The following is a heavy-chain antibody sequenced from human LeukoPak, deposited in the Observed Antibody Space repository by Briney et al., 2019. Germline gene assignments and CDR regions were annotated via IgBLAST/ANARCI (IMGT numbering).Heavy chain of an antibody. CDR3: TKGRSNHY. J-gene: IGHJ4*02. CDR1: RLTFRDFW. Sequence: GGSLRLSCAASRLTFRDFWMGWVREAPGKGLEWVANINQGGSESYYVDSVKGRFTISRDNAKKSLFLQMNSLRAEDTAVYYCTKGRSNHYWGQGTLVTVST. CDR2: INQGGSES. V-gene: IGHV3-7*01. D-gene: IGHD4-11*01.